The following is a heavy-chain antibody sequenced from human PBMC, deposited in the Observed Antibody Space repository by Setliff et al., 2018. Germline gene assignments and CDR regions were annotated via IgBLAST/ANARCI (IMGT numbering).Heavy chain of an antibody. CDR2: INHSGST. V-gene: IGHV4-34*01. CDR3: ARVSMYSSSWYYYYYGMDV. Sequence: PSETLSLTCAVYGGSFSGYYWSWIRQPPGKGLEWIGEINHSGSTNYNPSLKSRVTISVDTSKNQVSLKLSSVTAADTAVYYCARVSMYSSSWYYYYYGMDVWGQGTTVTVSS. D-gene: IGHD6-13*01. J-gene: IGHJ6*02. CDR1: GGSFSGYY.